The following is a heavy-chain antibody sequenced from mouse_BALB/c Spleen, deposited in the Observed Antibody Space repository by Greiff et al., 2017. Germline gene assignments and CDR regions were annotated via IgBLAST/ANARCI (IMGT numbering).Heavy chain of an antibody. CDR3: ASYKGYDVGHYDMDY. V-gene: IGHV1S81*02. Sequence: QVQLQQPGAELVKPGASVKLSCKASGYTFTSYWMHWVKQRPGQGLEWIGEINPSNGRTNYNEKFKSKATLTVDKSSSTAYMQLSSLTSEDSAVYYCASYKGYDVGHYDMDYWGQGTSVTVSS. D-gene: IGHD2-14*01. J-gene: IGHJ4*01. CDR1: GYTFTSYW. CDR2: INPSNGRT.